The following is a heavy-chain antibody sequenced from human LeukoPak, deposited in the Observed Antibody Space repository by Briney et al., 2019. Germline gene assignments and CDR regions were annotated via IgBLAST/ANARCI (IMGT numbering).Heavy chain of an antibody. CDR2: ISSSSSYT. D-gene: IGHD1-26*01. V-gene: IGHV3-11*06. CDR1: GFTFSDYY. Sequence: GGSLRLSCAASGFTFSDYYMSWIRQAPGKGPEWVSYISSSSSYTNYADSVKGRFTISRDNAKNSLYLQMNSLRAEDTAVYYCARGAVGATNYFDYWGQGTLVTVSS. J-gene: IGHJ4*02. CDR3: ARGAVGATNYFDY.